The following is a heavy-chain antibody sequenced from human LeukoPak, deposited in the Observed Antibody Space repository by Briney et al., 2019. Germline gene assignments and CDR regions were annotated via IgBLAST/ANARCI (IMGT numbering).Heavy chain of an antibody. CDR2: ISSSSSYI. CDR3: ARDGGYSYGYPLDY. J-gene: IGHJ4*02. Sequence: GGSLRLSCAASGFTFSSYAMNWVRQAPGKGLEWVSSISSSSSYIYYADSVKGRFTISRDNAKNSLYLQMNSLRAEDTAVYYCARDGGYSYGYPLDYWGQGTLVTVSS. V-gene: IGHV3-21*01. CDR1: GFTFSSYA. D-gene: IGHD5-18*01.